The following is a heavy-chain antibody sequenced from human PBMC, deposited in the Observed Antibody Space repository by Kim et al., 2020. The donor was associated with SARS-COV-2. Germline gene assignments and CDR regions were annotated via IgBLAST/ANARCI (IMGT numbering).Heavy chain of an antibody. CDR1: GFTFSSYA. CDR2: ISGSGGST. CDR3: AKGYYYDSSGYLDY. Sequence: GGSLRLSCAASGFTFSSYAMSWVRQAPGKGLEWVSAISGSGGSTYYADSVKGRFTISRDNSKNTLYLQMNSLRAEDTAVYYCAKGYYYDSSGYLDYWGQGTLVTVSS. J-gene: IGHJ4*02. V-gene: IGHV3-23*01. D-gene: IGHD3-22*01.